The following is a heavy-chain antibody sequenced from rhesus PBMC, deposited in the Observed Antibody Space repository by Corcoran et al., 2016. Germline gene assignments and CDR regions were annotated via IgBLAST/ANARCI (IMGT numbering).Heavy chain of an antibody. CDR3: ARGRTGVITDY. Sequence: QVQLQESGPGLVKPSETLSLTCSVSGVSISSNWWSWIRQPTGKELEWIGEIDGNNGSTNYNPALEIQVTISKDASMNQFPLKVRSVTAADTAVYYVARGRTGVITDYWGRGVLVTASS. V-gene: IGHV4-80*01. CDR1: GVSISSNW. D-gene: IGHD3-22*01. J-gene: IGHJ4*01. CDR2: IDGNNGST.